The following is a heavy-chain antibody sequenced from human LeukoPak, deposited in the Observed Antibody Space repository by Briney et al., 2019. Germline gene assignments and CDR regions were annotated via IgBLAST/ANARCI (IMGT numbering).Heavy chain of an antibody. D-gene: IGHD4-17*01. CDR2: MYHNGST. CDR1: GGSISSISYY. CDR3: AGKWGMTTVTGDNWFDP. V-gene: IGHV4-39*01. J-gene: IGHJ5*02. Sequence: SETLSLTCTVSGGSISSISYYWGWIRQPPGKGLEWIGSMYHNGSTYYNPSLKSRVTISVDTSKNQFSLKLSSVTAADTAVYYCAGKWGMTTVTGDNWFDPWGQGTLVTVSS.